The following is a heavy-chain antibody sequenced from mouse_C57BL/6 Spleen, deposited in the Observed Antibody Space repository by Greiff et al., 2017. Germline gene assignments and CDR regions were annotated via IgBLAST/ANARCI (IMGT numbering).Heavy chain of an antibody. CDR1: GFTFSSYT. D-gene: IGHD2-3*01. CDR3: ARRDDGYYWFAY. CDR2: ISGGGGNT. Sequence: DVKLVESGGGLVKPGGSLKLSCAASGFTFSSYTMSWVRQTPEERLEWVATISGGGGNTYYPDSVKGRFTISRDKAKNTLYLQMSSLRSEDTALYYCARRDDGYYWFAYWGQGTLVTVSA. V-gene: IGHV5-9*01. J-gene: IGHJ3*01.